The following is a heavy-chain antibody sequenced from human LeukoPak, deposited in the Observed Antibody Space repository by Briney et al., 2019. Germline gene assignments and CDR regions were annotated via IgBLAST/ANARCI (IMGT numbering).Heavy chain of an antibody. D-gene: IGHD3-9*01. CDR3: ARATGDRILTGYGSFDH. Sequence: ASVKVSCKVSGGTFSSSGISWVRQAPGQGLEWMGGIIPMFGTPNYAQKLQGRVTITTDESTSTVYMELTSLGSEDTAEYFCARATGDRILTGYGSFDHWGQGTLVTASS. J-gene: IGHJ4*02. CDR2: IIPMFGTP. CDR1: GGTFSSSG. V-gene: IGHV1-69*05.